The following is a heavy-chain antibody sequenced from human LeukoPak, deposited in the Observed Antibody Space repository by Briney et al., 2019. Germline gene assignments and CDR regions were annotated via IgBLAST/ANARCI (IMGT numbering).Heavy chain of an antibody. Sequence: GRSLRLSCAASGFTFSTYGMHWVRQAPGRGLELVALISYDGSNKYYADSVKGRFTVSRDNSKNTLYLQMNSLRAEDTAVYYCATDLGALDVWGQGTTVTVSS. J-gene: IGHJ6*02. D-gene: IGHD3-3*01. CDR1: GFTFSTYG. CDR2: ISYDGSNK. CDR3: ATDLGALDV. V-gene: IGHV3-30*03.